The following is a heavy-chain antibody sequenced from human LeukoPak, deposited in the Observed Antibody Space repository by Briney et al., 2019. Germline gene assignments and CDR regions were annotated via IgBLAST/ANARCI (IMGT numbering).Heavy chain of an antibody. CDR1: GGSISSSSYY. CDR2: IYYSGST. CDR3: ARVLSGWIYRYYFDY. V-gene: IGHV4-39*07. D-gene: IGHD6-19*01. Sequence: SETLSLTCTVSGGSISSSSYYWGWIRQPPGKGLEWIGSIYYSGSTYYNPSLKSRVTISVDTSKNQFSLKLSSVTAADTAVYYCARVLSGWIYRYYFDYWGQGTLVTVSS. J-gene: IGHJ4*02.